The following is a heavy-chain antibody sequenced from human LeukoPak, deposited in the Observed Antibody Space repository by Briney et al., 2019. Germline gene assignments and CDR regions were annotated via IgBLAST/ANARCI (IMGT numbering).Heavy chain of an antibody. CDR2: ISYDGSNE. D-gene: IGHD3-16*01. CDR3: ARKTDHRAGGDY. Sequence: QSGGSLRLSCAASGFTFSSYAMHWVRQAPGKGLEWVAIISYDGSNEYYADSVKGRFTVSRDNSKNTLYLQMNSLRAEDTAIYYCARKTDHRAGGDYWGQGTLVTVSS. CDR1: GFTFSSYA. V-gene: IGHV3-30*14. J-gene: IGHJ4*02.